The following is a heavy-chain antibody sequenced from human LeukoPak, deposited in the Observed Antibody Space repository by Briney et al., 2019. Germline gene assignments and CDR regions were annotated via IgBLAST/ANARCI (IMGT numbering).Heavy chain of an antibody. CDR1: GYTFTSYD. J-gene: IGHJ4*02. D-gene: IGHD5-12*01. CDR2: MNPNSGNT. V-gene: IGHV1-8*01. CDR3: GRRRNSGYDFDY. Sequence: ASVKVSCKASGYTFTSYDINWVRQATAPGHGLKGLMNPNSGNTGYAQKFQGRVTMTRNTSISTAYMELISLRSEDTAVYYCGRRRNSGYDFDYWGQGTLVTVSS.